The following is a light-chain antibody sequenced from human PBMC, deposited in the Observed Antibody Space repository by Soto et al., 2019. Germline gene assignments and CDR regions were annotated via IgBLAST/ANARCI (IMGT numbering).Light chain of an antibody. CDR2: AAS. CDR1: QAIRTA. V-gene: IGKV1-6*01. CDR3: LLDFRYFWA. Sequence: ALQLTQSPSSLYASVGDRVTITCRASQAIRTALGWYQQKPGKVPKLLIYAASILQSGVPSRFSGSGSGTYFTLTISSLQPEDFATYYCLLDFRYFWAFGQGTKVEIK. J-gene: IGKJ1*01.